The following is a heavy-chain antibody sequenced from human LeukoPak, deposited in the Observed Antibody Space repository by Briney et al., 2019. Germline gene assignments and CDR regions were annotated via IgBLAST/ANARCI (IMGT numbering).Heavy chain of an antibody. CDR3: AKDAPNYYDSGSYPDY. J-gene: IGHJ4*02. CDR2: IRYDGSNK. D-gene: IGHD3-10*01. V-gene: IGHV3-30*02. Sequence: GGSLRLSCAASGFTFSSYGMHWVRQAPGKGLEWVAFIRYDGSNKYYADSVKGRFTISRGNSKNTLYLQMNSLRAEDTAVYYCAKDAPNYYDSGSYPDYWGQGTLVTVSS. CDR1: GFTFSSYG.